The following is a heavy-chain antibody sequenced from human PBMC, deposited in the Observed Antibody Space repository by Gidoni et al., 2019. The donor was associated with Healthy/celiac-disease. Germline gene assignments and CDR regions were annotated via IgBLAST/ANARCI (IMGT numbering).Heavy chain of an antibody. CDR1: GGSISSSSYY. CDR3: ASFASSSSNYFDY. CDR2: IYYSGST. J-gene: IGHJ4*02. D-gene: IGHD6-6*01. V-gene: IGHV4-39*01. Sequence: QLQLQESGPGLVKPSETLSLTCTVSGGSISSSSYYWGWIRQPPGKGLEWIGSIYYSGSTYYNPSLKSRVTISVDTSKNQFSLKLSSVTAADTAVYYCASFASSSSNYFDYWGQGTLVTVSS.